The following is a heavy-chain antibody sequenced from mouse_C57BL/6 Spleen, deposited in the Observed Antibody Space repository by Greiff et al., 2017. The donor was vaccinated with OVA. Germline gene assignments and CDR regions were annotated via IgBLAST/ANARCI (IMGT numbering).Heavy chain of an antibody. CDR3: AVAPDWYCDV. D-gene: IGHD1-1*01. CDR1: GFNIKDYY. Sequence: EVQLQQSGAELVKPGASFNFSCTASGFNIKDYYMHWVKQRTEQGLEWIGRIDPEDGETKYAPKFQGKATITADTSSNTAYLQLSSLTSEGTAVYCWAVAPDWYCDVWGTGTTVTVSA. CDR2: IDPEDGET. V-gene: IGHV14-2*01. J-gene: IGHJ1*03.